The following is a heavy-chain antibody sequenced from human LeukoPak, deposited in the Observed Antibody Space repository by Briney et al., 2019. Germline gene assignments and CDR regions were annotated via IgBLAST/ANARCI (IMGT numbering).Heavy chain of an antibody. Sequence: GGSLRLSCVASGLIFSDAWMNWVRQAPGKGLEWVGRIKSKVDGGTVDYAAPVKGRFTISRDDSKSTLYLQLNSLKTEDSAVYYCTKDPPLTGGVYSAYWGQGTLVTVSS. J-gene: IGHJ4*02. D-gene: IGHD7-27*01. CDR1: GLIFSDAW. CDR2: IKSKVDGGTV. CDR3: TKDPPLTGGVYSAY. V-gene: IGHV3-15*07.